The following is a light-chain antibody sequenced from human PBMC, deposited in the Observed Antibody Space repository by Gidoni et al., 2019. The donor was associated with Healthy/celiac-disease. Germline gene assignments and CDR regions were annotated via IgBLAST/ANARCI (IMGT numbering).Light chain of an antibody. CDR2: GAS. CDR1: QSVSSY. J-gene: IGKJ4*01. CDR3: QQRSNWPPLT. Sequence: ELVLTQSSATLSLSPGERATLSCGASQSVSSYLDWSQQKPGQAPRLLIYGASNRPTGIPARFSGSGSGTDFTLTISSLEPEDFAVYYCQQRSNWPPLTFGGGTKVEIK. V-gene: IGKV3-11*01.